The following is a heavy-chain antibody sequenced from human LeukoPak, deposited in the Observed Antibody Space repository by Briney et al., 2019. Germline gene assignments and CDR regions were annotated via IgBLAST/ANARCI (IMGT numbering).Heavy chain of an antibody. V-gene: IGHV3-49*04. CDR2: IRSKSYRETT. Sequence: GGSLRLSCTASGFPIDEYAMTWVRQAPGRGLEWLGFIRSKSYRETTQYAASVRGRFTISRDDSKSVTYLQMDSLKIDDTALYFCTRDRRDGCNDGYFDLWGRGTLVRVSS. D-gene: IGHD5-24*01. CDR1: GFPIDEYA. CDR3: TRDRRDGCNDGYFDL. J-gene: IGHJ2*01.